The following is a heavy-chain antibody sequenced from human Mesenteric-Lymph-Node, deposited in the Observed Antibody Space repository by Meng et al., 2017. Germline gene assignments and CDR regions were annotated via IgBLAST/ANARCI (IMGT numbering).Heavy chain of an antibody. Sequence: QITLKESGPTLVKPTQTLTLTCTFSGFSLSTSGVGVGWIRQPPGKAPEWLALIYWDDHKRYSPSLKSRLTITKDTSKNQVVLTMTNMDPVDTATYYCAHRTAYDSKFDYWGQGTLVTVSS. D-gene: IGHD3-22*01. CDR2: IYWDDHK. V-gene: IGHV2-5*02. CDR3: AHRTAYDSKFDY. J-gene: IGHJ4*02. CDR1: GFSLSTSGVG.